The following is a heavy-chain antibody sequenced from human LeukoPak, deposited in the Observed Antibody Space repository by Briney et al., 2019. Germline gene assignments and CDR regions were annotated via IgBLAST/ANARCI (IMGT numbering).Heavy chain of an antibody. CDR3: ARDPPRPAYYYDQSEDAFDI. V-gene: IGHV4-4*07. CDR1: GGSISSYY. D-gene: IGHD3-22*01. J-gene: IGHJ3*02. CDR2: INTSGST. Sequence: PSETLSLTCTVSGGSISSYYWSWLRQPAGKGLEWIGRINTSGSTYYNPSLKSRVTISVDTSKNQFSLKLSSVTAADTAVYYCARDPPRPAYYYDQSEDAFDIWGQGTMVTGSS.